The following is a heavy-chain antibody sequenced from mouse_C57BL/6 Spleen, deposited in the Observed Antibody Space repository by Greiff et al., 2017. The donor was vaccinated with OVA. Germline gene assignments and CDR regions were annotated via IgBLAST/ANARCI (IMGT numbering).Heavy chain of an antibody. V-gene: IGHV1-64*01. Sequence: QVQLQQPGAELVKPGASVKLTCKASGYTFTSYWMHWVKQRPGQGLEWIGMIHPNSGSTNYNEKFKSKATLTVDKSSSTAYMQLSSLTSEDSAVDYCAREVGRNAMDYWGQGTSVTVSS. CDR2: IHPNSGST. CDR3: AREVGRNAMDY. CDR1: GYTFTSYW. D-gene: IGHD2-14*01. J-gene: IGHJ4*01.